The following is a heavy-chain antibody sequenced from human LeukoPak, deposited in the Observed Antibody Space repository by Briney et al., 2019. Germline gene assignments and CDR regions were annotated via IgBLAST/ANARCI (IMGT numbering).Heavy chain of an antibody. CDR1: GFTFDDYG. CDR3: ARAGGDYGDGYAYFDY. CDR2: INWSGGST. J-gene: IGHJ4*02. Sequence: GGSLRLSCAASGFTFDDYGMSWVRQAPGKGLEWVSGINWSGGSTGYADSVKGRFTISRDNAKNPLYLQMNSLRAEDTALYYCARAGGDYGDGYAYFDYWGQGTLVTVSS. D-gene: IGHD4-17*01. V-gene: IGHV3-20*04.